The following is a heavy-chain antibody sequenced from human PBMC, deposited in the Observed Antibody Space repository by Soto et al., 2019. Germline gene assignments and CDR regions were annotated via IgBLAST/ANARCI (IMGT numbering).Heavy chain of an antibody. D-gene: IGHD1-7*01. V-gene: IGHV1-69*13. J-gene: IGHJ5*02. Sequence: SVKVSCKASGVTFSSYAISWVRQAPVQGLEWMGWIIPIFGTANYAQKFQGRVTITADESTSTAYMELSSLRSEDTAVYYCARLWAPGITGTNGSGGWFVPWGQGTLVNVSS. CDR2: IIPIFGTA. CDR1: GVTFSSYA. CDR3: ARLWAPGITGTNGSGGWFVP.